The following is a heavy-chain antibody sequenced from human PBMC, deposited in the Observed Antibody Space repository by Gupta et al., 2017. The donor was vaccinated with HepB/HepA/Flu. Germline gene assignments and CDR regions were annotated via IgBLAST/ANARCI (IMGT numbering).Heavy chain of an antibody. CDR1: GLTLTGPA. CDR2: IGSDMRT. V-gene: IGHV3-23*01. Sequence: EVHLLQSGGGLVQPGGSLRLSCAASGLTLTGPAMSWVRQAPGKGLEWVSGIGSDMRTHYADSVKGRFTISRDNSQNTVSLEMNSLRAEDTAVYYCAKDLHFWSAMDVWGEGTTVTVSS. CDR3: AKDLHFWSAMDV. J-gene: IGHJ6*03. D-gene: IGHD3-3*02.